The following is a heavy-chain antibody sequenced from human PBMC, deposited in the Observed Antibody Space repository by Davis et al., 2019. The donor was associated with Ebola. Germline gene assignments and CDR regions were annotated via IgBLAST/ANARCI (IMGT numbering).Heavy chain of an antibody. CDR3: ARSPEDSTGWNDWFDP. D-gene: IGHD6-19*01. CDR1: GYTFFGYG. J-gene: IGHJ5*02. V-gene: IGHV1-18*01. Sequence: ASVKVSCKASGYTFFGYGISWIRQAPGQGLEWMGRINAYGDTDYSQKFQGRVTMTRDITIGTAYMELTSLTSEDTAVYYCARSPEDSTGWNDWFDPWGQGTLVTVSS. CDR2: INAYGDT.